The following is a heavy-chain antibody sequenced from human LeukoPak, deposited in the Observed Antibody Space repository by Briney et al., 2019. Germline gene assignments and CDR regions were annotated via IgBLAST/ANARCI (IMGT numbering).Heavy chain of an antibody. D-gene: IGHD3-22*01. J-gene: IGHJ5*02. CDR2: IYYSGST. CDR1: GGSISSGGYY. Sequence: SETLSLTCTVSGGSISSGGYYWSWIRQRPGKGLEWIGYIYYSGSTYYNPSLKSRVTISIDTSKNQFSLKLSSVTAADTAVYYCARDVYDSSGPRWGFDPWGQGTLVTVSS. V-gene: IGHV4-31*03. CDR3: ARDVYDSSGPRWGFDP.